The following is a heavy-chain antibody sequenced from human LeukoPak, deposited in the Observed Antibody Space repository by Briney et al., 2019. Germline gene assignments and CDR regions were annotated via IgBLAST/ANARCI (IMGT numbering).Heavy chain of an antibody. Sequence: GRSLRLSCAASGFTFSSYGMHWVRQAPGKGLEWVADIWYDGSNKYYADSVKGRFTISRDNSKNTQYLQMNSLRAEDTAVYYCAKDLNYYYMDVWGKGTTVTVSS. CDR2: IWYDGSNK. CDR3: AKDLNYYYMDV. CDR1: GFTFSSYG. J-gene: IGHJ6*03. V-gene: IGHV3-33*06.